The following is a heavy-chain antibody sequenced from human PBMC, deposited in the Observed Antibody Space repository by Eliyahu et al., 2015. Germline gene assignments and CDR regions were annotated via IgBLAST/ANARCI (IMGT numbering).Heavy chain of an antibody. CDR2: TSYDTINS. Sequence: QVQLVESGGGVVQPGRSLRLSCXASGFPFRXXGMHWVRQAPGKGLGWVAFTSYDTINSQYADSVRGRFTISRDNSKNTLSLHMNSLRADDTAVYYCAKEEKYCFGGSCHYPFDDWGQGTLVTVSS. V-gene: IGHV3-30*18. CDR3: AKEEKYCFGGSCHYPFDD. D-gene: IGHD2-15*01. J-gene: IGHJ4*02. CDR1: GFPFRXXG.